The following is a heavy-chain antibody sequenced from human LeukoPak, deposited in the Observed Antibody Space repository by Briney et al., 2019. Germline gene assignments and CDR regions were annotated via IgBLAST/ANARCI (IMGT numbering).Heavy chain of an antibody. J-gene: IGHJ4*02. CDR2: ISPSGDRT. CDR1: GFTFSSYA. D-gene: IGHD3-22*01. CDR3: AIMHGYYDGSGFWVQ. Sequence: GGSLRLSCAASGFTFSSYAMSWVRQAPGKGLEWVSFISPSGDRTSNADSVEGRFTISRDNTRNTLYLQMNSLSDEDTGVYYCAIMHGYYDGSGFWVQWGQGTLVTVSS. V-gene: IGHV3-23*01.